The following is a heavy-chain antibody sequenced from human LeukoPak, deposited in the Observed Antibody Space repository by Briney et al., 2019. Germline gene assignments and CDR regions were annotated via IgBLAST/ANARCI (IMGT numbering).Heavy chain of an antibody. CDR3: TRDALFGSGRTHLDF. Sequence: GGSLRLSCAASAFTFNRYWMSWVRQAPGKGLQWVANIKQDGGEAHYVDSVKGRFTISRDNAKNSLSLQMNSLNVDDTGVYFCTRDALFGSGRTHLDFWSQGTLVSVS. J-gene: IGHJ4*02. CDR1: AFTFNRYW. V-gene: IGHV3-7*04. D-gene: IGHD3-10*01. CDR2: IKQDGGEA.